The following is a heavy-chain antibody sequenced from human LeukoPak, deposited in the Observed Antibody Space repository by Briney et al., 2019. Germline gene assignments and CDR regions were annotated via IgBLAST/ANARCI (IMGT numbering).Heavy chain of an antibody. J-gene: IGHJ4*02. CDR2: ISWNSGSI. Sequence: GRSLRLSCAASGFTFDDYAMHWVRQAPGKGLEWVSGISWNSGSIGYADSVKGRFTISRDNAKNSLYLQMNSLRAKDTALYYCANRDYWGQGTLVTVSS. CDR1: GFTFDDYA. CDR3: ANRDY. V-gene: IGHV3-9*01.